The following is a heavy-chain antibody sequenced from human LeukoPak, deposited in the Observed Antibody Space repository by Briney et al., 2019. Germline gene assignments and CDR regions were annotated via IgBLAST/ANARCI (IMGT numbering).Heavy chain of an antibody. V-gene: IGHV3-30-3*01. D-gene: IGHD2-15*01. J-gene: IGHJ4*02. Sequence: PGRSLRLSCAASRFTFSNYAIHWVRQAPGKGLEWVAVISYDGSNKYYADSVKGRFTISRDNSKNMLYLQMNSLRAEDTAVYYCARDPCSGGSCYYFDYWGQGTLVTASS. CDR3: ARDPCSGGSCYYFDY. CDR1: RFTFSNYA. CDR2: ISYDGSNK.